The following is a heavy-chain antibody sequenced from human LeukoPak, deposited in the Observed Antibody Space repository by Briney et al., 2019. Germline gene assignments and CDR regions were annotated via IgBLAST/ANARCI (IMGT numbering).Heavy chain of an antibody. V-gene: IGHV3-23*01. J-gene: IGHJ4*02. CDR1: GFTFNNYA. CDR2: VSGSGNSA. CDR3: ARDRPNYYGSNGHYYRRDGDY. Sequence: PGGSLRLSCATSGFTFNNYAMGWVRQAPGKGLEWVSAVSGSGNSAVYTDSVRGRFTISRDNSKNTILLQMNSLRTEDTAVYYCARDRPNYYGSNGHYYRRDGDYWGQGTLVTVSS. D-gene: IGHD3-22*01.